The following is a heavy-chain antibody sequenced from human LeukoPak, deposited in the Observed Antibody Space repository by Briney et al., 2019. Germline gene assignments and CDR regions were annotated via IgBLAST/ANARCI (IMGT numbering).Heavy chain of an antibody. Sequence: GGSLRLSCAASGFTFSDHYMDWVRQAPGKGREWVGRTRNKANSYTTEYAASVKGKFTISRDDSKNSLYLQMNSLKTEDTAVYYCARVFSGSYPHFDYWGQGTLVTVSS. CDR1: GFTFSDHY. CDR2: TRNKANSYTT. CDR3: ARVFSGSYPHFDY. V-gene: IGHV3-72*01. D-gene: IGHD1-26*01. J-gene: IGHJ4*02.